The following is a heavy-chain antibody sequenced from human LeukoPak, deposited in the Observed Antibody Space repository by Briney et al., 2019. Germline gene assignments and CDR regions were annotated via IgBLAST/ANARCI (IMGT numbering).Heavy chain of an antibody. Sequence: GASVKVSCKASGYTFTGYYMHWVRQAPGQGLEWMGGIIPIFGTANYAQKFQGRVTITADESTSTAYMELSSLRSEDTAVYYCAGREVSPNGYFDYWGQGTLVTVSS. V-gene: IGHV1-69*13. D-gene: IGHD3-16*02. CDR1: GYTFTGYY. CDR3: AGREVSPNGYFDY. J-gene: IGHJ4*02. CDR2: IIPIFGTA.